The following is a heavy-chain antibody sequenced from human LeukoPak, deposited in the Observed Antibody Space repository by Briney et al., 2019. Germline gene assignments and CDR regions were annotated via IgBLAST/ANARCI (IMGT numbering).Heavy chain of an antibody. V-gene: IGHV3-30*02. CDR3: AKHDSNY. Sequence: GGSLRLSCAASGFIFSSCGMHWVRQAPGKGLEWVAFMRSDGSDKNYADSVKGRFTISRDNSKNTLYLQMNSLRVEDTAVYYCAKHDSNYWGQGTLVTVSS. CDR1: GFIFSSCG. J-gene: IGHJ4*02. CDR2: MRSDGSDK. D-gene: IGHD3-22*01.